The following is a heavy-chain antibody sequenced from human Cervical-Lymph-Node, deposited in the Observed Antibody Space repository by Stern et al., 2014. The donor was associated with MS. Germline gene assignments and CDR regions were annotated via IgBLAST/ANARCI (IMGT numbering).Heavy chain of an antibody. J-gene: IGHJ4*02. CDR3: ARGRHTAMVTSGRYFDL. Sequence: QVQLKQSGPGRVQPSETLSLTCTVSGASIKNFYWNWIRQPPGKGLEWIGHMSNSGTTYYDPSLKSLVTISMDASKQQFSLSLTSVTAVDTAVYFCARGRHTAMVTSGRYFDLWGQGTLVTVSS. D-gene: IGHD5-18*01. V-gene: IGHV4-59*01. CDR2: MSNSGTT. CDR1: GASIKNFY.